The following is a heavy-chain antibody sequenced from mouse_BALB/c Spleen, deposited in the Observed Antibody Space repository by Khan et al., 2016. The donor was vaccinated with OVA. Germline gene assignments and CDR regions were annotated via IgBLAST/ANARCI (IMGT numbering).Heavy chain of an antibody. CDR2: INPSNGGT. J-gene: IGHJ3*01. CDR3: TRSGYGNPFAY. Sequence: QVQLQQSGAELVKPGASVKLSCKASGYTFSSYYMYWVKQRPGQGLEWIGGINPSNGGTNFNEKFKTKATLTVDKSSSTAYMQLSSLTSEDSAVYYCTRSGYGNPFAYWGQGTLVTVSA. CDR1: GYTFSSYY. D-gene: IGHD2-10*02. V-gene: IGHV1S81*02.